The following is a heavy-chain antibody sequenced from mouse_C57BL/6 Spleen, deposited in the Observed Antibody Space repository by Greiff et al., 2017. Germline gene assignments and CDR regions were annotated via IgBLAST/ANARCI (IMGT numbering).Heavy chain of an antibody. D-gene: IGHD4-1*01. Sequence: EVQLVESGPGMVKPSQSLSLTCTVTGYSITSGYDWHWIRHFPGNKLEWMGYISYSGSTNYNPSLKSRISITHDTSKNHFFLKLNSVTTEDTATXYCARAPLANWDVAYWGQGTLVTVSA. J-gene: IGHJ3*01. CDR1: GYSITSGYD. V-gene: IGHV3-1*01. CDR2: ISYSGST. CDR3: ARAPLANWDVAY.